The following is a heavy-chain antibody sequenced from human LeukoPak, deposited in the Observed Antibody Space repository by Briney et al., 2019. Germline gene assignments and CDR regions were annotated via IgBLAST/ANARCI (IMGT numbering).Heavy chain of an antibody. Sequence: GESLNISCKGSGYSSFTNWICWVRQMPGKGLEWMGIIYPGDSDTRYSPSFQGQVTISVDKSISTAYLQWSSLKASDTAMYYCARPPFVWGQPTMVTVSS. CDR1: GYSSFTNW. CDR2: IYPGDSDT. CDR3: ARPPFV. V-gene: IGHV5-51*01. J-gene: IGHJ3*01.